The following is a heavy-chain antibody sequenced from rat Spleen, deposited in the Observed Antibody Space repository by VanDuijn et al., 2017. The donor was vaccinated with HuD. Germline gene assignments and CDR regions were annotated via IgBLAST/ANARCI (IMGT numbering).Heavy chain of an antibody. D-gene: IGHD4-3*01. Sequence: EVQLVESGGDLVQPGRSLKLTCAASGFTFSNYGMAWVRQAPTKGLEWVASITTSGGNTYYRDSVRDRFTISRDNAKSTLYLQMDSLRSEDTATYYCARFGGLRSWFGYWGQGTLVTVSS. V-gene: IGHV5S13*01. CDR2: ITTSGGNT. CDR3: ARFGGLRSWFGY. CDR1: GFTFSNYG. J-gene: IGHJ3*01.